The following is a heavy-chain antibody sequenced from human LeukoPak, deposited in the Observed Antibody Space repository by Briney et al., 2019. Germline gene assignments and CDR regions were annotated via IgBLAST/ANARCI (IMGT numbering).Heavy chain of an antibody. D-gene: IGHD4-17*01. CDR3: ARLRQAFGDQHVGWFDP. CDR1: GDSITTYY. Sequence: SETLSLTCTVSGDSITTYYWTWIRRPPGEGLEWIGYIYNSGTTYNPSLKSRVTISVYTPKNQFYLKVTSVTAADTAVYYCARLRQAFGDQHVGWFDPWGQGTLVTVSS. V-gene: IGHV4-59*01. J-gene: IGHJ5*02. CDR2: IYNSGT.